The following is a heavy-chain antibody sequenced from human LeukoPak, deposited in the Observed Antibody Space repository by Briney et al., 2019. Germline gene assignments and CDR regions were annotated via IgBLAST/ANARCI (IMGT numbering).Heavy chain of an antibody. CDR3: ARDSSSSYSDAFDI. J-gene: IGHJ3*02. CDR2: IYITGST. V-gene: IGHV4-4*07. CDR1: GGSIINYY. Sequence: SETLSLTCTVSGGSIINYYWSWIRQSAGTGLEWVGRIYITGSTNYNPSLQSRLSMSVDTSKNQFSLKLSSVTAADTAVYYCARDSSSSYSDAFDIWGQGTMVTVSS. D-gene: IGHD6-13*01.